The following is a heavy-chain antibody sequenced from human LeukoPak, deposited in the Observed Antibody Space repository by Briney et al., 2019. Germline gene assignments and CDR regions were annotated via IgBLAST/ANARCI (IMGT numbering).Heavy chain of an antibody. Sequence: PGGSLRLSCAASGFTFSSYAMHWVRQAPGKGLEWVAVISYDGSNKYYADSVKGRFTISRDNSKNTLYLQTNSLRAEDTAVYYCAKMQGGYNWFDPWGRGTLVTVSS. V-gene: IGHV3-30-3*02. CDR1: GFTFSSYA. CDR2: ISYDGSNK. D-gene: IGHD1-26*01. CDR3: AKMQGGYNWFDP. J-gene: IGHJ5*02.